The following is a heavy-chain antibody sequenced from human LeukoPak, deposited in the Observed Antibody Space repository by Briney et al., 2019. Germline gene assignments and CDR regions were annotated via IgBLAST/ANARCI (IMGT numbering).Heavy chain of an antibody. CDR3: ARRLGYCSSTSCYNWFDP. D-gene: IGHD2-2*01. V-gene: IGHV1-8*02. J-gene: IGHJ5*02. CDR2: MNPNSGNT. Sequence: GASAKVSCKASGYTFTSYGISWVRQAPGQGLEWMGWMNPNSGNTGYAQKFQGRVTMTRNTSISTAYMELSSLRSEDTAVYYCARRLGYCSSTSCYNWFDPWGQGTLVTVSS. CDR1: GYTFTSYG.